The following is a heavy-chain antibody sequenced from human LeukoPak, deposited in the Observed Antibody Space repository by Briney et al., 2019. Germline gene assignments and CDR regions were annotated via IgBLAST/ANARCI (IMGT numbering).Heavy chain of an antibody. CDR2: INHSGST. V-gene: IGHV4-39*07. Sequence: PSETLSLTCTVSGGSISSSSYYWSWIRQPPGKGLEWIGEINHSGSTNYNPSLKSRVTISVDTSKNQFSLKLSSVTAADTAVYYCARRGYCSSTICASDLVDYWGQGTLVTVSS. CDR3: ARRGYCSSTICASDLVDY. D-gene: IGHD2-2*01. J-gene: IGHJ4*02. CDR1: GGSISSSSYY.